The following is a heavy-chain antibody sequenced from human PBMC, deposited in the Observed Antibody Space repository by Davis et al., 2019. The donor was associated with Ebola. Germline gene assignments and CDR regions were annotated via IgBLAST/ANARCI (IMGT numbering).Heavy chain of an antibody. J-gene: IGHJ6*02. V-gene: IGHV3-33*01. CDR2: IWYDGSNK. CDR3: ARDISGKVDTAMTLGMDV. CDR1: GFTFSSYG. Sequence: PGGSLRLSCAASGFTFSSYGMHWVRQAPGKGLEWVAVIWYDGSNKYYADSVKGRFTISRDNSKNTLYLQMNSLRAEDTAVYYCARDISGKVDTAMTLGMDVWGQGTTVTVSS. D-gene: IGHD5-18*01.